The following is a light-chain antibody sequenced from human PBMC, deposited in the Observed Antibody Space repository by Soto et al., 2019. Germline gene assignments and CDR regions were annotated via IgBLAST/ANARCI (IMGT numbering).Light chain of an antibody. CDR1: SSNIGNNY. Sequence: QSVLTQPPSVSAAPGQKVTISCSGSSSNIGNNYVSWYQQVPGTAPKLLIYDNNKRPSGNPDRFSGSKSGTSATLGISGLQTGDEADYYCGTWDSSLSVHVFGTGTKVPVL. J-gene: IGLJ1*01. CDR3: GTWDSSLSVHV. CDR2: DNN. V-gene: IGLV1-51*01.